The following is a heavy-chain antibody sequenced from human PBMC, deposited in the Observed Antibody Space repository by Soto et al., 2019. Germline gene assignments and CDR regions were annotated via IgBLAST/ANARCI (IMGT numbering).Heavy chain of an antibody. D-gene: IGHD5-12*01. CDR1: GFTFTSFA. CDR3: ARSGPYYSDY. CDR2: ISGNGGVA. J-gene: IGHJ4*02. V-gene: IGHV3-23*01. Sequence: GGSLRLSCTASGFTFTSFALSWVRQAPGKGLECVSSISGNGGVAYYTASVKGRFTISRDNSKNTLSLLMNSLRAEDTAVYYCARSGPYYSDYWGQGTLVTVSS.